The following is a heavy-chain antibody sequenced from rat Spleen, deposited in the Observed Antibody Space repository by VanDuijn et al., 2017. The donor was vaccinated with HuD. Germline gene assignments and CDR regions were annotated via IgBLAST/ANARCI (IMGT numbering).Heavy chain of an antibody. D-gene: IGHD1-1*01. CDR3: ARHPNYYYSARGYFDY. J-gene: IGHJ2*01. CDR1: GFTFSDYY. Sequence: EVQLVESDGGLVQPGRSLKLSCAASGFTFSDYYMAWVRQAPTKGLEWVATISYDGSSTYYRDSVKGRFTISRDNAKSTLYLQMDSLRSEDTATYYCARHPNYYYSARGYFDYWGQGVMVTVSS. V-gene: IGHV5-29*01. CDR2: ISYDGSST.